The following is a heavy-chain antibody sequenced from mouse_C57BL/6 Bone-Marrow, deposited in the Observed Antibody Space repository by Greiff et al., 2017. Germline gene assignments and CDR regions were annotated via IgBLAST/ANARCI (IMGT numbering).Heavy chain of an antibody. CDR2: IYPRSGNT. CDR3: AREGTGSVDFDC. Sequence: QVQLKESGAELARPGASVKLSCKASGYTFTSYGISWVKQRTGQGLEWIGEIYPRSGNTYYNEKFKGKATLTADKSSSTAYMELRSLTSEDSAVYFCAREGTGSVDFDCWGQSTTLTVSS. J-gene: IGHJ2*01. V-gene: IGHV1-81*01. CDR1: GYTFTSYG.